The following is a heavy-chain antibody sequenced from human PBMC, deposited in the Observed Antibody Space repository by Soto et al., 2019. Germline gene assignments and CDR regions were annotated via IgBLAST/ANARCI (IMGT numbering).Heavy chain of an antibody. J-gene: IGHJ4*02. D-gene: IGHD2-2*01. CDR2: ISYDGSNK. CDR1: GFTFSSYG. Sequence: GGSLRLSCAASGFTFSSYGMHWVRQAPGKGLEWVAVISYDGSNKYYADSVKGRFTISRDNSKNTLYLQMNSLRAEDTAVYYCAKAPIPYCSSTSCLYFDYWGQGTLVTVSS. CDR3: AKAPIPYCSSTSCLYFDY. V-gene: IGHV3-30*18.